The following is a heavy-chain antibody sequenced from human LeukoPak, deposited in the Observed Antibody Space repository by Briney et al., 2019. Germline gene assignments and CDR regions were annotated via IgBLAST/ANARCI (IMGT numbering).Heavy chain of an antibody. CDR3: AAGYYYDSSGYFRFDP. D-gene: IGHD3-22*01. Sequence: SVKVSCKASGFTFTSSAVQWVRQARGQRLEWIGWIVVGSGNTNYAQKFQERVTITRDMSTSTAYMELSSLRSEDTAVYYCAAGYYYDSSGYFRFDPWGQGTLVTVSS. J-gene: IGHJ5*02. CDR1: GFTFTSSA. CDR2: IVVGSGNT. V-gene: IGHV1-58*01.